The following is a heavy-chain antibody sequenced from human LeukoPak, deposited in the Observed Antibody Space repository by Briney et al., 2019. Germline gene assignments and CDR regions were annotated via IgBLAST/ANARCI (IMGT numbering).Heavy chain of an antibody. J-gene: IGHJ3*02. V-gene: IGHV3-30*04. D-gene: IGHD2-8*01. CDR3: ARDRYWLEYCINGVCRDTFDM. CDR1: GFTFSTYA. Sequence: GRSLRLSCAASGFTFSTYAMHWVRQAPGKGLEWVAVISFDGRTAYYADSVRGRFTISRDNSKDTVYLQVNSLRAEDTAIYYCARDRYWLEYCINGVCRDTFDMWGPGTMVTVSS. CDR2: ISFDGRTA.